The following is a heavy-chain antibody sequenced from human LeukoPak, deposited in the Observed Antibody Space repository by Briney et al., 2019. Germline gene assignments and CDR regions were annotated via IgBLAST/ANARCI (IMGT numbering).Heavy chain of an antibody. D-gene: IGHD5-18*01. J-gene: IGHJ5*02. CDR2: MNPNSGNT. CDR1: GYTFTSYD. Sequence: ASVKVSCKASGYTFTSYDINWVRQATGQGLEWMGWMNPNSGNTGYAQKFQGRVTMTRNTSISTAYMELSSLRSEDTAVYYCAGNRVVQLRFDPWGRGTLVTVSS. CDR3: AGNRVVQLRFDP. V-gene: IGHV1-8*01.